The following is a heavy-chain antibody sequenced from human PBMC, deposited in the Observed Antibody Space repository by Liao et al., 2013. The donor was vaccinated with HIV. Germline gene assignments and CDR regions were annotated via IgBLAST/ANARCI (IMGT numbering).Heavy chain of an antibody. J-gene: IGHJ6*03. CDR2: INHSGST. CDR1: GGSFSGYY. D-gene: IGHD3-22*01. V-gene: IGHV4-34*01. Sequence: QVQLQQWGAGLLKPSETLSLTCAVYGGSFSGYYWSWIRQPPGKGLEWIGEINHSGSTNYNPSLKSRVTISVDTSKNQFSLKLSSVTAADTAVYYCARAYDSNDDIYYYYYMDVWGKGTTVIVSS. CDR3: ARAYDSNDDIYYYYYMDV.